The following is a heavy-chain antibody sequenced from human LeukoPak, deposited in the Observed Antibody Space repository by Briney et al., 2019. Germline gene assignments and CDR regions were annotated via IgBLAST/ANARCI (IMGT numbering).Heavy chain of an antibody. CDR2: ISGSGAKT. V-gene: IGHV3-23*01. Sequence: GGSLRLSCTASGFTFSSCAMSWVRQAPGKGLEWVSAISGSGAKTDYADSVKGRFTISRDNSKNTLYLQMNSLRAEDTAVYYCAKDPNGDYVGAFDSWGQGTMVTVSS. J-gene: IGHJ3*02. CDR3: AKDPNGDYVGAFDS. D-gene: IGHD4-17*01. CDR1: GFTFSSCA.